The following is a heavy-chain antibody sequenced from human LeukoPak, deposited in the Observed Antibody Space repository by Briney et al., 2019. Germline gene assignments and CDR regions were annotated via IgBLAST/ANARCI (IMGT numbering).Heavy chain of an antibody. CDR3: ARDVFSEWFFDY. CDR1: GGFFSGYY. CDR2: INHSGST. D-gene: IGHD3-3*01. V-gene: IGHV4-34*01. Sequence: PSETLSLTCAVYGGFFSGYYWSWIRQPPGKGLEWIGEINHSGSTNYNPSLKSRVTISVDTSKNQFSLKLSSVTAADTAVYYCARDVFSEWFFDYWGQGTLVTVSS. J-gene: IGHJ4*02.